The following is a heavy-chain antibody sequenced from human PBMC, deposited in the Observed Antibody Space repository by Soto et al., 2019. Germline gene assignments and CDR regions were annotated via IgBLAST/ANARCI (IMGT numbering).Heavy chain of an antibody. V-gene: IGHV1-69*13. CDR3: ARSKTMVRGATDFDY. Sequence: SVKVSCKASGGTFSSYAISWVRQAPGQGLEWMGGIIPIFGTANYAQKFQGRVTITADESTSTAYMELSSLRSEDTAVYYCARSKTMVRGATDFDYWGQGTLGTVSS. CDR1: GGTFSSYA. D-gene: IGHD3-10*01. CDR2: IIPIFGTA. J-gene: IGHJ4*02.